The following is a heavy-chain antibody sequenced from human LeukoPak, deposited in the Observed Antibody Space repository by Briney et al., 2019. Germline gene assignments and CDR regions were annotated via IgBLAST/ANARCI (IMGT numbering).Heavy chain of an antibody. CDR2: IKNKVDGGTA. J-gene: IGHJ3*02. D-gene: IGHD3-10*01. CDR3: TTYNDKDAFNI. V-gene: IGHV3-15*01. CDR1: GFTFSKDW. Sequence: GGSLRLSCVGSGFTFSKDWMSWVRQAPGKGLEWVGRIKNKVDGGTADYAAPVKGRFTTSRDDSKNTLYLQMNSLKTEDTAVYYCTTYNDKDAFNIWGQGTMVTVS.